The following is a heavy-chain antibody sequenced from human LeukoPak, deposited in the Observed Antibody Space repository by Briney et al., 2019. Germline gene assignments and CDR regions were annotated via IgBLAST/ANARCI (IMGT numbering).Heavy chain of an antibody. CDR3: ARDRGDGYSFDY. D-gene: IGHD5-12*01. Sequence: SVKVSCKASEGTFSSYAISWVRQAPGQGLEWMGRIIPILGIANYAQKFQGRVTITADKSTSTAYMELSSLRSEDTAVYYCARDRGDGYSFDYWGQGTLVTVSS. CDR2: IIPILGIA. CDR1: EGTFSSYA. V-gene: IGHV1-69*04. J-gene: IGHJ4*02.